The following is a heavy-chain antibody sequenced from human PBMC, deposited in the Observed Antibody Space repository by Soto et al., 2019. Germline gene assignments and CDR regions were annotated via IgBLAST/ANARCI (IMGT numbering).Heavy chain of an antibody. D-gene: IGHD2-2*01. CDR3: ARGRGSTGYLGREHYFDH. CDR1: GFSVNSNY. CDR2: IDIGGNT. V-gene: IGHV3-66*01. J-gene: IGHJ4*02. Sequence: EVQVVESGGGLVQPGGSLRLSCAASGFSVNSNYMNWVRQAPGKGLEWVSIIDIGGNTYYADSVKDRFTISRDNSRNTLYLHMYSLRAEDTAVYYCARGRGSTGYLGREHYFDHWGQATLVTVSP.